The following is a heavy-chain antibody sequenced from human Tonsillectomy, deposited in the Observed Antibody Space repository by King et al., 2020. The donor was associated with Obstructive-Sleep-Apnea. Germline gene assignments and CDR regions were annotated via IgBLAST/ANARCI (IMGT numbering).Heavy chain of an antibody. Sequence: VQLQESGPGLVKPSETLSLTCTVSGGSISSYYWSWIRQPPGKGLEWIGYIYYSGSTNYNPSLKSRVTISVDTSKNQFSLKLSSVTAADTAVYYCARPYCSSTSCYDRGAGAFDIWGQGTMVTVSS. J-gene: IGHJ3*02. V-gene: IGHV4-59*08. CDR3: ARPYCSSTSCYDRGAGAFDI. D-gene: IGHD2-2*01. CDR1: GGSISSYY. CDR2: IYYSGST.